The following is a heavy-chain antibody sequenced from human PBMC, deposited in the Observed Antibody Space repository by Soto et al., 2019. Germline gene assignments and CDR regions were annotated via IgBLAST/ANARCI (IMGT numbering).Heavy chain of an antibody. J-gene: IGHJ4*02. D-gene: IGHD1-1*01. CDR3: ARHDWNGADY. V-gene: IGHV4-39*01. CDR2: IYYSGST. CDR1: GGSISRNSYY. Sequence: QMQLQESGPGLVKPSETLSLTSTVSGGSISRNSYYWGWIRQPPGKGLEWIGSIYYSGSTHYNPSLKSRVTISVDTSKNQFSLKLSSVTAADTAVYYCARHDWNGADYWGQGTLVTVYS.